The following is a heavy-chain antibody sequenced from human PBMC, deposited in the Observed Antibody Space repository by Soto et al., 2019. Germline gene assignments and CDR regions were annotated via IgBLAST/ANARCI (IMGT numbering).Heavy chain of an antibody. CDR2: ITGISNTI. D-gene: IGHD4-4*01. Sequence: GGSLRLSCEASGFSFRSYSMSWVRQAPGKGLEWISYITGISNTIYYADSVKGRFTISRDNAKNSLYLQMNSLRDEDTAVYFCARDKEIDHSNDYGMDVWGQGTTVTVSS. V-gene: IGHV3-48*02. CDR1: GFSFRSYS. J-gene: IGHJ6*02. CDR3: ARDKEIDHSNDYGMDV.